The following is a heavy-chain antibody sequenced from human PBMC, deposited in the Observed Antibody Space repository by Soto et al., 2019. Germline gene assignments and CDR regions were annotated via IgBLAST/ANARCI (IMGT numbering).Heavy chain of an antibody. CDR2: IYHSGST. CDR3: ARTPDR. J-gene: IGHJ5*02. CDR1: GGSISSGGYS. V-gene: IGHV4-30-2*01. Sequence: SETLSLTCAVSGGSISSGGYSWSWIRQPPGKGLEWIGYIYHSGSTYYNPSLKSRVTISVDRSKNQFSLKLTSVTAADTAVYYCARTPDRWGQGTLVTVSS.